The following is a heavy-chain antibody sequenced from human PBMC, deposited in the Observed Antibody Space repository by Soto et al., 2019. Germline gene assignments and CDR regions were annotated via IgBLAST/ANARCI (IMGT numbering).Heavy chain of an antibody. CDR2: IYHSGST. CDR3: ARTPDR. J-gene: IGHJ5*02. CDR1: GGSISSGGYS. V-gene: IGHV4-30-2*01. Sequence: SETLSLTCAVSGGSISSGGYSWSWIRQPPGKGLEWIGYIYHSGSTYYNPSLKSRVTISVDRSKNQFSLKLTSVTAADTAVYYCARTPDRWGQGTLVTVSS.